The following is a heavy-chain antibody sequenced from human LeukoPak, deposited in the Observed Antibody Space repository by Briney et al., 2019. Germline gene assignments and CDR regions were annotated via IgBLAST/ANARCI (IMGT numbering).Heavy chain of an antibody. CDR2: ISSDGGST. D-gene: IGHD6-19*01. CDR3: ARDDRSGWYFLDY. V-gene: IGHV3-64*01. Sequence: GGSLRLSCAASGFTFSSYAMHWVRQAPGKGLEYVSAISSDGGSTYYANSVKGRFTISRDNSKNTLYLQMGSLRGEDMAVYYCARDDRSGWYFLDYWRQGTLVTVST. CDR1: GFTFSSYA. J-gene: IGHJ4*02.